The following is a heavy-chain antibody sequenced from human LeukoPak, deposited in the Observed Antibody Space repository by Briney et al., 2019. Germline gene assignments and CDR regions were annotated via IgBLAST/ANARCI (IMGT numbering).Heavy chain of an antibody. CDR1: GGSISSSSYY. CDR3: ARIKSDYYTDFDY. D-gene: IGHD3-3*01. V-gene: IGHV4-39*01. Sequence: SETLSLTCTVSGGSISSSSYYWGWIRQPPGKGLEWIGNIYYSGSTYYNPSLKSRVTISVDTSKNQFSLKLNSVTAADAAVYHCARIKSDYYTDFDYWGQGTLVTVSS. J-gene: IGHJ4*02. CDR2: IYYSGST.